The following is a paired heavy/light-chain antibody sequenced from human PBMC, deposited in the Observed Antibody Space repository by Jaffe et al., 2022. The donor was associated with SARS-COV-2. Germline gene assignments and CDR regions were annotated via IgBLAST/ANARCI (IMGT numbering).Light chain of an antibody. Sequence: EIVMTQSPATLSVSPGERVTLSCRASQSVNNNLAWYQQKPGQAPRTLIYGASTRATGVPARFSGGGSGTEFTLTISSLQSEDFAVYYCQQYNDWPMYTFGQGTKLEIK. CDR2: GAS. V-gene: IGKV3-15*01. J-gene: IGKJ2*01. CDR1: QSVNNN. CDR3: QQYNDWPMYT.
Heavy chain of an antibody. J-gene: IGHJ4*02. CDR2: IYPTDSYT. CDR3: ARHSTGGEDY. Sequence: EVQLVQSGAEVKKPGESLRISCQGSGYDFSTYWIGWVRQMPGKGLEWMGIIYPTDSYTAYSPSFQGHVTISTDKSINTAYLQWSSLEPSDTAMYYCARHSTGGEDYWGQGTLVTVSS. V-gene: IGHV5-51*01. D-gene: IGHD3-16*01. CDR1: GYDFSTYW.